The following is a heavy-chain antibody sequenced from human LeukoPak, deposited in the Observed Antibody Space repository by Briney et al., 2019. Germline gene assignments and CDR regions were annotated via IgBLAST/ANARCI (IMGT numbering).Heavy chain of an antibody. CDR3: ARASRSGSPPQ. Sequence: GGSLRLSCAASGFTFSNFSMNWVRQAPGKGLEWVSYIRSTSSAIYYADSVKGRFTISRDNAKNSLYLQMNSLRAEDTAVYYCARASRSGSPPQWGQETLVTVSS. J-gene: IGHJ4*02. D-gene: IGHD2-15*01. V-gene: IGHV3-48*01. CDR1: GFTFSNFS. CDR2: IRSTSSAI.